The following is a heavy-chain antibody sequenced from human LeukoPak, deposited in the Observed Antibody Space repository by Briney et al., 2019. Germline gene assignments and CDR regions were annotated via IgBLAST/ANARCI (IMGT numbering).Heavy chain of an antibody. D-gene: IGHD5-18*01. V-gene: IGHV4-34*01. Sequence: SETLSLTCAVYGGSFSGYYWSWIRQPPGKGLEWIGEINHSGSTNYNPSLKSRVTVSVDTSKNQFSLKLSSVTAADTAVYYCASGYNSSSKTDYWGQGTLVTVS. J-gene: IGHJ4*02. CDR3: ASGYNSSSKTDY. CDR1: GGSFSGYY. CDR2: INHSGST.